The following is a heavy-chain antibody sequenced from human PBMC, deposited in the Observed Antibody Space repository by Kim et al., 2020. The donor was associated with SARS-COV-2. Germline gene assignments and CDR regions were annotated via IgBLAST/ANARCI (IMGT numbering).Heavy chain of an antibody. CDR1: GYTFTSYD. J-gene: IGHJ5*02. CDR2: MNPNNGNT. Sequence: ASVKVSCKASGYTFTSYDINWVRQATGQGLEWMGWMNPNNGNTGYAQKFQGRVTMTRNTSISTAYMELSSPRSEDTAVYYCARDRYCSSTSCYRDWFDPWGQGTLVTVSS. V-gene: IGHV1-8*01. D-gene: IGHD2-2*02. CDR3: ARDRYCSSTSCYRDWFDP.